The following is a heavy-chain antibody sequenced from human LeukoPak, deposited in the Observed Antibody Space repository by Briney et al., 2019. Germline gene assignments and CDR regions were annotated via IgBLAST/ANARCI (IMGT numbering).Heavy chain of an antibody. Sequence: ASVKVSCKVSGYTLTELSMHWVRQAPGKGLEWMGGFDPEDGETIYAQKFQGRVTMTEDTSTDTAYVELSSLRSEDTAVYYCATSPLGVPAAWFDYWGQGTLVTVSS. V-gene: IGHV1-24*01. D-gene: IGHD2-2*01. CDR1: GYTLTELS. J-gene: IGHJ4*02. CDR3: ATSPLGVPAAWFDY. CDR2: FDPEDGET.